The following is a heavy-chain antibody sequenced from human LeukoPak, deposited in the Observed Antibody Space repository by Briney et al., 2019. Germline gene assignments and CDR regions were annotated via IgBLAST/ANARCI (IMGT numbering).Heavy chain of an antibody. CDR3: ATGSRDRYTGRGWYFDL. J-gene: IGHJ2*01. D-gene: IGHD5-24*01. Sequence: GASVKVSCKVSGCTLTELSMHWVRQAPGKGLEWMGGFDPEDGETIYAQKFQGRVTMTEDTSTDTAYMELSSLRSEDTAVYYCATGSRDRYTGRGWYFDLWGRGTLVTVSS. V-gene: IGHV1-24*01. CDR2: FDPEDGET. CDR1: GCTLTELS.